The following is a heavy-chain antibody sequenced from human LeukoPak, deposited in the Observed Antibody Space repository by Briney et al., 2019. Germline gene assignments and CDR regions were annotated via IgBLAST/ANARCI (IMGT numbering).Heavy chain of an antibody. CDR2: ITSSSSSI. V-gene: IGHV3-21*01. CDR1: GFTFSSYS. J-gene: IGHJ1*01. D-gene: IGHD5-12*01. CDR3: ARGGYSSTLYGRYQH. Sequence: PGRSLRLSCAASGFTFSSYSMNWVRQAPGKGLEWVSSITSSSSSIYYADSVKGRFTISRDNAKNSLYLQMNSLRAKDTAVYYCARGGYSSTLYGRYQHWGQGTLVTVSS.